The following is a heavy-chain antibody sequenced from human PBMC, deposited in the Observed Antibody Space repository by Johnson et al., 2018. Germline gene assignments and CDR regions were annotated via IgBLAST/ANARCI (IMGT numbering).Heavy chain of an antibody. CDR1: GGTFSSYA. Sequence: VQLVESGAEVKKPGSSVKVSCKASGGTFSSYAISWVRQAPGQGLEWMGGIIPLFGTANYAQTFQGRVTLTADESTSTAYMELSRLRSEDTAVYHCARAPYIYGSGTEYYYYYGMDVWGQGTTVTVSS. CDR2: IIPLFGTA. D-gene: IGHD3-10*01. V-gene: IGHV1-69*01. CDR3: ARAPYIYGSGTEYYYYYGMDV. J-gene: IGHJ6*02.